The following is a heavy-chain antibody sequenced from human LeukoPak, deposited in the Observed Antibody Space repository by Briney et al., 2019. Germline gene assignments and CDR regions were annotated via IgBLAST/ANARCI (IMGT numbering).Heavy chain of an antibody. D-gene: IGHD3-22*01. V-gene: IGHV4-61*02. CDR3: ARDADYYDSSGYYYGISWFDP. J-gene: IGHJ5*02. Sequence: PWETLSLTCTVSGGAISSGSYYWSWIRQPAGKGLEWIGRIYTSGSTNYNPSLKSRVTISVDTSKNQFSLKLSSVTAADTAVYYCARDADYYDSSGYYYGISWFDPWGQGTLVTVSS. CDR1: GGAISSGSYY. CDR2: IYTSGST.